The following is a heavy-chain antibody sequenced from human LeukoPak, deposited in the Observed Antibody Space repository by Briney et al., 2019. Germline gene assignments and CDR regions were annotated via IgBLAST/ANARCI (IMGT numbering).Heavy chain of an antibody. Sequence: GGSLRLSCAASGFTFSNYGMSWLRQAPGKGLEWVSAITGSGDDAYYADSVHGRFTMSRDNSKSTLCLQMSSLRVEDTAVYYCAKESRGSSPEFWGQGTLVTVSS. CDR1: GFTFSNYG. J-gene: IGHJ1*01. CDR2: ITGSGDDA. V-gene: IGHV3-23*01. CDR3: AKESRGSSPEF. D-gene: IGHD1-26*01.